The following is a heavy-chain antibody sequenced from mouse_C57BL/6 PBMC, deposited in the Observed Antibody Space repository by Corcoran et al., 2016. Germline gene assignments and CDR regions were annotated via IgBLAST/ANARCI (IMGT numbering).Heavy chain of an antibody. J-gene: IGHJ1*03. Sequence: QVQLQQSGAELARPGASVKLSCKASGYTFTSYGISWVKQRTGQGLEWIGEIYPRSGNTYYNEKFKGKATLTADKSSSTAYMELRSLTSEDSAVYFCARYEITTVVAWYWYFDVWGTGTTVTVSS. CDR1: GYTFTSYG. CDR3: ARYEITTVVAWYWYFDV. D-gene: IGHD1-1*01. CDR2: IYPRSGNT. V-gene: IGHV1-81*01.